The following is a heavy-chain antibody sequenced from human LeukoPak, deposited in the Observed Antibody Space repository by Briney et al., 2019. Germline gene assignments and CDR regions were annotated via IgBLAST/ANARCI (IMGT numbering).Heavy chain of an antibody. CDR3: ARDYGSGSYLDY. CDR2: IYYSGST. CDR1: GGSISSYY. V-gene: IGHV4-59*12. D-gene: IGHD3-10*01. Sequence: NPSETLSLTCTVSGGSISSYYWSWIRQPPGKGLEWIGYIYYSGSTNYNPSLKSRVTISVDTSKNQFSLKLSSVTAADTAVYYCARDYGSGSYLDYWGQGTLVTVSS. J-gene: IGHJ4*02.